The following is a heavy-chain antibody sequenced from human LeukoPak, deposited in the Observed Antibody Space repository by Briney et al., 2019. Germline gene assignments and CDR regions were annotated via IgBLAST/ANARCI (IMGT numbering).Heavy chain of an antibody. D-gene: IGHD3-10*01. V-gene: IGHV4-34*01. J-gene: IGHJ4*02. Sequence: SETLSLTCAVYGGSFSGYYWSWIRQPPGKGLNWIGEINHSGSTNYNPSLKSRVTISVDTSKNQFSLKLSSVTAADTAVYYCARGRGYYYGSGSHDYWGQGTLVTVSS. CDR2: INHSGST. CDR1: GGSFSGYY. CDR3: ARGRGYYYGSGSHDY.